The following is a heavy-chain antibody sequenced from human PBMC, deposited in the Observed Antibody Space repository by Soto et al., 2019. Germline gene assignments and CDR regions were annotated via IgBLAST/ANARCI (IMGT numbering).Heavy chain of an antibody. D-gene: IGHD3-10*01. CDR2: TSTFNGEA. Sequence: QVQLVQSGAEVKRPGASVKVSCKASGYSFTSTGISWVRQAPGQGPEWMGWTSTFNGEAKYAQKHQGRVTMTADTYTTTAYMELRSLTSDATAVYYCARDLDGSGSYFTDYWGQGTLVTVAS. V-gene: IGHV1-18*01. J-gene: IGHJ4*02. CDR3: ARDLDGSGSYFTDY. CDR1: GYSFTSTG.